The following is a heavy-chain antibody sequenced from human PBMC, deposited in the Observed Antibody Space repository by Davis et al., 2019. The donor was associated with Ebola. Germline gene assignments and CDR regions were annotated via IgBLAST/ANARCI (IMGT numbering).Heavy chain of an antibody. CDR1: GYNFTTYW. J-gene: IGHJ3*01. CDR2: IYPDDSDT. V-gene: IGHV5-51*01. Sequence: PGGSLRLSCKASGYNFTTYWIGWVRQLPGKGLDWMGIIYPDDSDTSYSPSFQGQVTISADKSINLVYLQWRSLTASDTAVYYCGRHVLPTVTNEAFDLWGQGTMVTVGS. D-gene: IGHD4-17*01. CDR3: GRHVLPTVTNEAFDL.